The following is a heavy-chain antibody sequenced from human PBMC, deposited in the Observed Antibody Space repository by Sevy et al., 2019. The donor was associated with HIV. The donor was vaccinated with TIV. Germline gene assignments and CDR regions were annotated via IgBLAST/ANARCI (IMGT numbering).Heavy chain of an antibody. Sequence: GGSLRLSCAASGFTFSDYAMHWVRLVPGKGLEWVSGISWNSGAIGYADSVKGRFTISRDNAKNSLHLQMNSLRAEDTAVYYCAKDRPRYSEGPGYFDYWGQGTLVTVSS. V-gene: IGHV3-9*01. CDR3: AKDRPRYSEGPGYFDY. D-gene: IGHD5-18*01. CDR1: GFTFSDYA. J-gene: IGHJ4*02. CDR2: ISWNSGAI.